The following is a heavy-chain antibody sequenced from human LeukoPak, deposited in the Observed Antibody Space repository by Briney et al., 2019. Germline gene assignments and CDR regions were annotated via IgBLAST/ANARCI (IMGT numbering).Heavy chain of an antibody. CDR3: ARDRYDYVWGSYRYPYYFDY. CDR1: GYTFTGYY. J-gene: IGHJ4*02. D-gene: IGHD3-16*02. Sequence: ASVKVSCKASGYTFTGYYMHWVRQAPGQGLEWMGRINPNSGGTNYAQKFQGRVTMTRDTSISTAYMELSRLRSDDTAVYYCARDRYDYVWGSYRYPYYFDYWGQGTLVTVSS. V-gene: IGHV1-2*06. CDR2: INPNSGGT.